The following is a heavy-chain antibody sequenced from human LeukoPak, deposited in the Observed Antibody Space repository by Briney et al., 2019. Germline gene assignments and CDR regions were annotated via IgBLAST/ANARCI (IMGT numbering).Heavy chain of an antibody. Sequence: GGSLRLSCAASGFTFSSYSMNWVRQAPGKGLEWVSSISSSSYIYYADSVKGRFTISRDNTKNSLYLQMNSLRAEDTAVYYCARGLGSSGYYSANWGQGTLVTVSS. CDR1: GFTFSSYS. CDR3: ARGLGSSGYYSAN. CDR2: ISSSSYI. J-gene: IGHJ4*02. V-gene: IGHV3-21*01. D-gene: IGHD3-22*01.